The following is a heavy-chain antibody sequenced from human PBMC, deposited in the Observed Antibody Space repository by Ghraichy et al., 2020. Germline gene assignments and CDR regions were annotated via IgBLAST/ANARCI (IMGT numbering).Heavy chain of an antibody. CDR2: INHSGST. J-gene: IGHJ4*02. CDR3: AREFRCSGGSCYSSFDY. D-gene: IGHD2-15*01. CDR1: GGSFSGYY. Sequence: SETLSLTCAVYGGSFSGYYWSWIRQPPGKGLEWIGEINHSGSTNYNPSLKSRVTISVDTSKNQFSLKLSSVTAADTAVYYCAREFRCSGGSCYSSFDYWGQGTLVTVSS. V-gene: IGHV4-34*01.